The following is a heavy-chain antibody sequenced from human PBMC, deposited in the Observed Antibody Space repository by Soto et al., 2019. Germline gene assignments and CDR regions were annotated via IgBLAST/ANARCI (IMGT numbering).Heavy chain of an antibody. CDR3: AKDLLEWLRFVGAFDI. Sequence: GGSLRLSCAASGFTFSSYAMSWVRQAPGKGLEWVSAISGSGGSTYYADSVKGRFTISRDNSKNTLYLQMNSLRAEDTAVYYCAKDLLEWLRFVGAFDIWGQGTMVTVSS. CDR1: GFTFSSYA. D-gene: IGHD5-12*01. CDR2: ISGSGGST. V-gene: IGHV3-23*01. J-gene: IGHJ3*02.